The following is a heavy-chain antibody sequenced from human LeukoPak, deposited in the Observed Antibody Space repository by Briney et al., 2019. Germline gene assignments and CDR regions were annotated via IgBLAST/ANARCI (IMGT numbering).Heavy chain of an antibody. CDR3: AICNTAMVKIFDY. J-gene: IGHJ4*02. CDR2: IYHSGST. V-gene: IGHV4-4*02. Sequence: SEALSLTCAVSGGSISSSNWWSWVRQPPGKGLECIGEIYHSGSTNYNPSLKSRVTISVDTSKNQFSLKLSSVTAADTAVYYCAICNTAMVKIFDYWGQGTLVTVSS. D-gene: IGHD5-18*01. CDR1: GGSISSSNW.